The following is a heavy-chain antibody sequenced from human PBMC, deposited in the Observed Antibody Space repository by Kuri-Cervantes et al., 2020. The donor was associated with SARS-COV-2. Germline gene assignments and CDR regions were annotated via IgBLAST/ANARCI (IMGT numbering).Heavy chain of an antibody. CDR1: GFTFSSYE. Sequence: LSLTCAASGFTFSSYEMNWVRQAPGKGLEWVSYISSSGSTTYYADSVKGRFTISRDNSKNSLYLQMNSLRTEDTALYYCAKARYDSSGYYDYWGQGTLVTVSS. J-gene: IGHJ4*02. CDR2: ISSSGSTT. CDR3: AKARYDSSGYYDY. V-gene: IGHV3-48*03. D-gene: IGHD3-22*01.